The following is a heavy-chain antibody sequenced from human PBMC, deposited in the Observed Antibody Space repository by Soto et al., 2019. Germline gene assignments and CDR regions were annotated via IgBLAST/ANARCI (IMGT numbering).Heavy chain of an antibody. D-gene: IGHD1-20*01. CDR3: ARDNRYNWNDEGWFDP. J-gene: IGHJ5*02. CDR1: GYSFSDYD. Sequence: GASVKVSCMASGYSFSDYDINWVRQATGQGAEWMGWMNPNSGNTGYEQKFQGRVTMTRNTYINPAYMEMSSLGSEDTAVYYCARDNRYNWNDEGWFDPWGQGTLVTVSS. V-gene: IGHV1-8*01. CDR2: MNPNSGNT.